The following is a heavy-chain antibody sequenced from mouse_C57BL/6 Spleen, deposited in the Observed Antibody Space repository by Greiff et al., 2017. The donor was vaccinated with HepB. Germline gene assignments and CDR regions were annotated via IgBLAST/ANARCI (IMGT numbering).Heavy chain of an antibody. Sequence: QVQLQQPGAELVMPGASVKLSCKASGYTFTSYWMHWVKQRPGRGLEWIGRIDPNSGGTKYNEKFKSKATLTVDKPSSTAYMQLSSLTSEDSAVYYCARRDWDWYFDVWGTGTTVTVSS. D-gene: IGHD4-1*01. CDR3: ARRDWDWYFDV. J-gene: IGHJ1*03. CDR1: GYTFTSYW. CDR2: IDPNSGGT. V-gene: IGHV1-72*01.